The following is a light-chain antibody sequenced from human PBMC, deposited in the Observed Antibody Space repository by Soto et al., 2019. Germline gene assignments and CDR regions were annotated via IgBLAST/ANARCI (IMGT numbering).Light chain of an antibody. CDR1: SSDVCGYNF. Sequence: QSALTQPASVSGSPGQSITISCTGTSSDVCGYNFVSWFQQHPGKAPKLMIFEVTSRPSGVSNRVSGSKSGNTASLTISGLQPEDEADYYCSSYTTSSTLVFGTGTKVTVL. CDR2: EVT. J-gene: IGLJ1*01. V-gene: IGLV2-14*03. CDR3: SSYTTSSTLV.